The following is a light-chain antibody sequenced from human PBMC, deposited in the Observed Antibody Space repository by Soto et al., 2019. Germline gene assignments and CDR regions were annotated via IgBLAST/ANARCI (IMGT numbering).Light chain of an antibody. CDR3: QQYGTSPQT. V-gene: IGKV3-20*01. Sequence: EIVLTQSPGTLSLSPGERATLSCRASQSVRSRYLAWYQQKPGQAPRLHIYGSSRRPPGIPVRVSGSGSGTEFTLTISRLEPEDFAVYYCQQYGTSPQTFGQGTKVEIK. J-gene: IGKJ1*01. CDR1: QSVRSRY. CDR2: GSS.